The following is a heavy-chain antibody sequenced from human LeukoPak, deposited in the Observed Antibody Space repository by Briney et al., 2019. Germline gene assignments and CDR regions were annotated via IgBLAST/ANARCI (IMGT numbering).Heavy chain of an antibody. Sequence: PGGSLRLSCAASGFTFGSYGMHWVRQAPGKGLEWVAVIWYDGSNKYYADSVKGRFTISRDNSKNTLYLQMNSLRAEDTAVYYCAKGYYDSSGYALYADAFDIWGQGTMVTVSS. V-gene: IGHV3-33*06. CDR1: GFTFGSYG. D-gene: IGHD3-22*01. J-gene: IGHJ3*02. CDR2: IWYDGSNK. CDR3: AKGYYDSSGYALYADAFDI.